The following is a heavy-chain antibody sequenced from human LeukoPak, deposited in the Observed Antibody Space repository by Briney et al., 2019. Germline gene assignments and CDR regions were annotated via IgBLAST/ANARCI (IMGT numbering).Heavy chain of an antibody. CDR3: AKVRGTLVDIVADFDY. J-gene: IGHJ4*02. CDR2: ISYDGSNK. Sequence: PGGSLRLSCAASGFTFSSYGMHWVRQAPGKGLEWVAVISYDGSNKYYADSVKGRFTISRDNSKNTLYLQMNSLRAEDTAVYYCAKVRGTLVDIVADFDYWGQGTLVTVSS. V-gene: IGHV3-30*18. CDR1: GFTFSSYG. D-gene: IGHD5-12*01.